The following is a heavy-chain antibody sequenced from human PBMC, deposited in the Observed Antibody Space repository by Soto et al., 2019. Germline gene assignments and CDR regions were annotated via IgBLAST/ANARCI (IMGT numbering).Heavy chain of an antibody. V-gene: IGHV5-51*01. CDR2: IFPDDSDT. D-gene: IGHD3-16*01. J-gene: IGHJ4*02. CDR3: FRGGVTSRTFDY. CDR1: GYIIKNYW. Sequence: GESLKISCKASGYIIKNYWIGWVRQMPGQGLEWMGIIFPDDSDTRYSPSFQGHVTVSVDKSISTAYVQWSSLKASDSAIYYCFRGGVTSRTFDYWGQGTLVTVSS.